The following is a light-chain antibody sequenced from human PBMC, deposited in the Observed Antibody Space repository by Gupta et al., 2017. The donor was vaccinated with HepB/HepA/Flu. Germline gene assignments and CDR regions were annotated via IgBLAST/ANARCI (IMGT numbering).Light chain of an antibody. Sequence: DIVMTQSPLSLPVTPGEPASISCRSSRSLLSRNGYNYLNWYLQKPGQSPQLLIYPGTDFTLKISRMEAEDVGVYYCMQAMQTPITFGQGTRLEIK. V-gene: IGKV2-28*01. CDR1: RSLLSRNGYNY. J-gene: IGKJ5*01. CDR3: MQAMQTPIT.